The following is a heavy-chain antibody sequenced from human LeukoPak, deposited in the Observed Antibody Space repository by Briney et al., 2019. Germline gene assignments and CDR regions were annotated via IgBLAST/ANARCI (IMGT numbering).Heavy chain of an antibody. D-gene: IGHD6-13*01. V-gene: IGHV3-33*01. J-gene: IGHJ3*02. CDR1: GFTFSSYV. CDR2: IWFDGNNK. Sequence: SGGSLRLSCVASGFTFSSYVMHWVRQAPGKGLEWVTIIWFDGNNKYYADSVKGRFTISRDNSKNTLYLQMNSLRAEDTAVYYCASARPTSSWTAFDIWGQGTMVTVSS. CDR3: ASARPTSSWTAFDI.